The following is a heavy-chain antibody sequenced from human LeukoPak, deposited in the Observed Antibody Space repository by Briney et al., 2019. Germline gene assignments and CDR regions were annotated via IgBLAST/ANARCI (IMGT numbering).Heavy chain of an antibody. CDR1: GGSFSGYY. J-gene: IGHJ5*02. CDR3: ARDGIAAAGTKVWFDP. V-gene: IGHV4-34*01. D-gene: IGHD6-13*01. CDR2: INHSGST. Sequence: SETLSLTCAVYGGSFSGYYWSWIRQPPGKGLEWIGEINHSGSTNYNPSLKSRVTISVDTSKNQFSLKLSSVTAADTAVYYCARDGIAAAGTKVWFDPWCQGTLVTVSS.